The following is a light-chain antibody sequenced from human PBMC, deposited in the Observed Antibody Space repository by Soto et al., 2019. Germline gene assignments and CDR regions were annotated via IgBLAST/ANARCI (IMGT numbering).Light chain of an antibody. J-gene: IGLJ2*01. CDR3: ASYTSSSTSVI. CDR2: EVS. CDR1: SSDVGGYKY. V-gene: IGLV2-14*01. Sequence: QAASVSGSPGQSITISCTGTSSDVGGYKYVSWYQQHPDKAPKLIIFEVSNRPSGISSRFSGSKSGNTASLTISGLQAEDEADYYCASYTSSSTSVIFGRGTKVTVL.